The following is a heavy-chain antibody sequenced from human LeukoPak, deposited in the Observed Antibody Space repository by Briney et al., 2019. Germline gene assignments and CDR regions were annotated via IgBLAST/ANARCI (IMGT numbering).Heavy chain of an antibody. Sequence: GGSLRLSCAASGFTFSSYSMNWVRQAPGKGLEWVSSISSSSSYIYHADSVKGRFTISRDNAKNSLYLQMNSLRAEDTAVYYCARDMEVGHYDSSGYPFDYWGQGTLVTVSS. V-gene: IGHV3-21*01. CDR2: ISSSSSYI. CDR1: GFTFSSYS. CDR3: ARDMEVGHYDSSGYPFDY. J-gene: IGHJ4*02. D-gene: IGHD3-22*01.